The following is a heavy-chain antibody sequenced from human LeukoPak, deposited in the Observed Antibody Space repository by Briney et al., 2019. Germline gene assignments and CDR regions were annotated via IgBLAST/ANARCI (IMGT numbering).Heavy chain of an antibody. CDR2: IRYDESHK. CDR1: GFTFSGYG. Sequence: GGSLRLSCAASGFTFSGYGMHWVRQASGKGLEWVAFIRYDESHKYYIDSVKGRFTISRDNSKNTLYLQMNSLRAEDTAVYYCCGIAVAGIYWGQGTLVTVSS. V-gene: IGHV3-30*02. CDR3: CGIAVAGIY. J-gene: IGHJ4*02. D-gene: IGHD6-19*01.